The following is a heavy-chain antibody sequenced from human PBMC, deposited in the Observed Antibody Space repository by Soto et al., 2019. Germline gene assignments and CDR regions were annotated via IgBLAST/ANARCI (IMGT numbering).Heavy chain of an antibody. V-gene: IGHV3-30*18. CDR2: ISYDGSNK. J-gene: IGHJ4*02. Sequence: GGSLRLSCAASGFTFSSYGMHWVRQAPGKGLEWVAVISYDGSNKYYADSVKGRFTISRDNSKNTLYLQMNSLRAEDTAVYYCAKVGIAVAGIYFDYWGQGTLVTVSS. CDR3: AKVGIAVAGIYFDY. D-gene: IGHD6-19*01. CDR1: GFTFSSYG.